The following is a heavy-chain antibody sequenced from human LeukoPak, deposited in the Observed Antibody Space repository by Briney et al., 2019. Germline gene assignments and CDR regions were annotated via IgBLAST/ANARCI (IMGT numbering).Heavy chain of an antibody. Sequence: SETLSLTCTVSGGSISSGDYYWSWIRQPPGKGLEWIGYIYYSGSTYYNPSLKSRVTISVDTSKNQFSLKLSSVTAADTAVYYCARDLLNEDNHLDYWGQGTLVTVSS. CDR2: IYYSGST. CDR3: ARDLLNEDNHLDY. J-gene: IGHJ4*02. CDR1: GGSISSGDYY. D-gene: IGHD1-14*01. V-gene: IGHV4-30-4*01.